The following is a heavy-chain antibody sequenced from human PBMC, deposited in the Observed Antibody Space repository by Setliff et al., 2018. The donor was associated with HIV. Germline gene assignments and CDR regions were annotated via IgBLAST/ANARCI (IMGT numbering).Heavy chain of an antibody. V-gene: IGHV1-69*04. J-gene: IGHJ3*01. CDR3: ARDRGPNNSFWRGTKKTHAFDL. Sequence: SVKVSCKASGDTFSSYTLSWVRQAPGQSLEWMGRIIPTLNVANDAPKFQGRVTITADNSTSTVYMELSSLTSEDTAMYYCARDRGPNNSFWRGTKKTHAFDLWGQGTMVTVSS. CDR1: GDTFSSYT. CDR2: IIPTLNVA. D-gene: IGHD3-3*01.